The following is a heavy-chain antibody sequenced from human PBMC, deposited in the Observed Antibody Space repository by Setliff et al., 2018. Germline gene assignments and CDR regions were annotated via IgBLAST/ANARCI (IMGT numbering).Heavy chain of an antibody. CDR2: IYHSGSA. CDR1: GDTISGGDYF. D-gene: IGHD1-26*01. Sequence: KPSETLSLTCTVSGDTISGGDYFWSWIRQPPGKGLEWIAYIYHSGSAYYNPSLKSRVTMSVDTSKNQFSLHLTSVTAADTAVYYCAREVGTSTSSDAFDVWGQGMMVTVSS. J-gene: IGHJ3*01. V-gene: IGHV4-30-4*08. CDR3: AREVGTSTSSDAFDV.